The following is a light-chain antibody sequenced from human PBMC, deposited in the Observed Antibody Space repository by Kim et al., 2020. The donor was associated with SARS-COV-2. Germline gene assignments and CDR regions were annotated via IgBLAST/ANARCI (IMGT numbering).Light chain of an antibody. CDR1: QSISNF. J-gene: IGKJ2*01. Sequence: DIQMTQSPSFLSASVGDRVTITCWASQSISNFLNWYQQKPGKAPILLISASSRLQSGVPSRFSGSGSGTDFTLTISSLQPEDVATYYCQESNNLPHTFGQGTKLEI. CDR2: ASS. CDR3: QESNNLPHT. V-gene: IGKV1-39*01.